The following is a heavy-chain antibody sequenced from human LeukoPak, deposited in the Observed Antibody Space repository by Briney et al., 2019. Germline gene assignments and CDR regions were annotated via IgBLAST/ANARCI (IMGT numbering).Heavy chain of an antibody. V-gene: IGHV3-11*01. CDR3: ARNQYVDY. Sequence: GGSLRLSCAASGFTFSDYYMSWLRQAPGKGLEWVSSISRGGNSIYYTDSVKGRFTISRANAKNSLYLQMNSLRAEDTAIYHCARNQYVDYRGQGTLVTVSS. CDR2: ISRGGNSI. CDR1: GFTFSDYY. J-gene: IGHJ4*02.